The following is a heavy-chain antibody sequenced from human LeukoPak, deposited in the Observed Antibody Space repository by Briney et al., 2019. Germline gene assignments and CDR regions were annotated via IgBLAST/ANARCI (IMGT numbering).Heavy chain of an antibody. J-gene: IGHJ5*02. CDR1: GGSISSYY. CDR2: IYYSGST. CDR3: ARIRSTARGNWFDP. Sequence: SETLSLTCTVSGGSISSYYWSWIRQPPGKGLEWIGYIYYSGSTNYNPSLKSRVTISVDRSKNQFSLKLSSVTAADTAVYYCARIRSTARGNWFDPWGQGTLVTVSS. V-gene: IGHV4-59*12. D-gene: IGHD5/OR15-5a*01.